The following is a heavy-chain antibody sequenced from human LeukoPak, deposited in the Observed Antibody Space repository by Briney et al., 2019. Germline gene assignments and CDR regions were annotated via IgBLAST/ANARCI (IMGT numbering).Heavy chain of an antibody. V-gene: IGHV3-53*01. CDR3: AKSPPRCSGGSCYGY. D-gene: IGHD2-15*01. CDR1: GFTVSSKS. Sequence: GGSLRLSCAASGFTVSSKSMSWVRQAPGKGLEWVSVIYSGGTTYNADSVKGRFTISRDNSKNTLYLQMSSLRADDTALYYCAKSPPRCSGGSCYGYWGQGTLVTVSS. CDR2: IYSGGTT. J-gene: IGHJ4*02.